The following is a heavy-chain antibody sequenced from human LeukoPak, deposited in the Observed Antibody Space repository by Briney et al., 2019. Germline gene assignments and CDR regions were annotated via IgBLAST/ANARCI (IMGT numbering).Heavy chain of an antibody. J-gene: IGHJ4*02. CDR1: GYSFTSYW. V-gene: IGHV5-10-1*04. D-gene: IGHD2-8*02. CDR3: ARCSTAWPLDY. Sequence: GESLKISCKGSGYSFTSYWITWVRQMPGKGLEWMGRIDPGDSYTKYSPSFQGQATISADKSISTAYLQWSSLKASDTAIYYCARCSTAWPLDYWGQGTLVTVSS. CDR2: IDPGDSYT.